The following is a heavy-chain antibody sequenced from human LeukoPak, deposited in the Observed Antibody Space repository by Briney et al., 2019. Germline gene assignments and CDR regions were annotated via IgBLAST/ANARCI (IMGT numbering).Heavy chain of an antibody. Sequence: SVKVSCKASGGTFSSYAISWVRQAPGQGLEWMGGIIPIFGTANYAQKFQGRVTITADESASTAYMELSSLRSEDTAVYYCAREGLAGGYYFDYWGQGTLVTVSS. CDR3: AREGLAGGYYFDY. V-gene: IGHV1-69*01. CDR2: IIPIFGTA. D-gene: IGHD3-16*01. CDR1: GGTFSSYA. J-gene: IGHJ4*02.